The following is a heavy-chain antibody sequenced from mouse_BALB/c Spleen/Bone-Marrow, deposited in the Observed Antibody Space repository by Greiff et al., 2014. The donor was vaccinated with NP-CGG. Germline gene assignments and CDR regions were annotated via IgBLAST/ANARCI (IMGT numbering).Heavy chain of an antibody. CDR1: GYTFTDYV. Sequence: QVHVKQSGPELVKPGASVKMSCKASGYTFTDYVITWVKQRTGQGLEWIGAIYPGSGSTYYNEKFKGKATLTADKSSNTAYMQLGSLTSEDSAVYFCARLDGNYRYAMDYWGQGTSVTVSS. D-gene: IGHD2-1*01. J-gene: IGHJ4*01. CDR3: ARLDGNYRYAMDY. CDR2: IYPGSGST. V-gene: IGHV1-77*01.